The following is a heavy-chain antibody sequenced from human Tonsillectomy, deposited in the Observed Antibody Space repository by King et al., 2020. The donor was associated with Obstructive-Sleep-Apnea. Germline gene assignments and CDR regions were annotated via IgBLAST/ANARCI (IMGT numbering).Heavy chain of an antibody. CDR1: VGSISSYY. Sequence: VQLQESGPGLVKPSETLSLTCTISVGSISSYYYNWIRQPAGEGLEWIGRIYTNGCTKYNPSLKRRGTMSVDTSKNQFSLKLSSVTAADTAVYFCARDDYNVGTGYYLVYWGQGTLVTVSS. D-gene: IGHD3-22*01. V-gene: IGHV4-4*07. CDR3: ARDDYNVGTGYYLVY. CDR2: IYTNGCT. J-gene: IGHJ4*02.